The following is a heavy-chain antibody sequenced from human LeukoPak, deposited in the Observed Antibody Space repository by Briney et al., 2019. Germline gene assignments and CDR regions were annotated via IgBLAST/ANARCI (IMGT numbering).Heavy chain of an antibody. J-gene: IGHJ3*02. CDR3: ARGDLNPFDAFAI. CDR2: IYDSGIT. V-gene: IGHV4-59*08. Sequence: PSETLSLTCTVSGGPVSRYYWSGIRQPPGKALEYIGYIYDSGITNYNPSLKSRVSMSIDTSMRQFSLKLRSVTATDTAVYYCARGDLNPFDAFAIWGQGKMVTVSP. CDR1: GGPVSRYY. D-gene: IGHD3-16*01.